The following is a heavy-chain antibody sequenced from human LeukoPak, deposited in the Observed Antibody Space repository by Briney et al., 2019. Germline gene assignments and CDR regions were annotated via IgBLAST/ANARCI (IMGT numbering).Heavy chain of an antibody. CDR2: ISSSSTYI. Sequence: GGSLRLSCAASGFTFDSFSINWVRQAPGKGLEWVASISSSSTYIYYGGSVKGRFTISRDNSKNTVYLQMNSLRAEDTAVYYCARGSGAMDVWGKGTTVTVSS. J-gene: IGHJ6*04. CDR3: ARGSGAMDV. D-gene: IGHD7-27*01. V-gene: IGHV3-21*04. CDR1: GFTFDSFS.